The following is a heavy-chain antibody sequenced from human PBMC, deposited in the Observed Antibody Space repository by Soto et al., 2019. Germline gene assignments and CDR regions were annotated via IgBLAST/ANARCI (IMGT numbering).Heavy chain of an antibody. Sequence: SETLSLTCTVSGGSISSSSYYWGWIRQPPGKGLEWIGSIYYSGSTYNNPSLTSLVTISVDTSKNQFSLELSSVTAADTAVYHCARPGGYCSSNGSCYWGVWGKGTTVTVSS. J-gene: IGHJ6*04. CDR1: GGSISSSSYY. V-gene: IGHV4-39*01. D-gene: IGHD2-2*01. CDR3: ARPGGYCSSNGSCYWGV. CDR2: IYYSGST.